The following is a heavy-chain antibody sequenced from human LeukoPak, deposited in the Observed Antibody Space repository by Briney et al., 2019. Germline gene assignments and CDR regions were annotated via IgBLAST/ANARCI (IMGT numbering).Heavy chain of an antibody. CDR2: ISGSGGST. CDR3: AKDDAWLQFND. Sequence: GGSLRLSCAASGFTFSSYAMSWVRQAPGKGLEWVSAISGSGGSTYYADSVKGRFTISRDNSESTVYLHMSSLRAGDTAVYFCAKDDAWLQFNDWGQGTLVTVSS. D-gene: IGHD5-24*01. CDR1: GFTFSSYA. V-gene: IGHV3-23*01. J-gene: IGHJ4*02.